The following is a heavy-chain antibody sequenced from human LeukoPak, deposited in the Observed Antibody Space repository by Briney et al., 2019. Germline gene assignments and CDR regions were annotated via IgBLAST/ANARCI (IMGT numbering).Heavy chain of an antibody. V-gene: IGHV1-18*01. CDR2: ISAYSGNT. D-gene: IGHD5-18*01. CDR1: GYTFTSYG. CDR3: ARVSSDTSMVYYYMDV. Sequence: ASVKVSCKASGYTFTSYGISWVRQAPGQGLEWLGWISAYSGNTNYAQKLQGRVTLTTETSTNTAHMDLRSLRSDDTAVYFCARVSSDTSMVYYYMDVWGKGTTVTVSS. J-gene: IGHJ6*03.